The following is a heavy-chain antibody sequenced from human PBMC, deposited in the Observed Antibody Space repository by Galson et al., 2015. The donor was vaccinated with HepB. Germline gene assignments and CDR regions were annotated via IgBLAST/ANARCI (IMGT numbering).Heavy chain of an antibody. V-gene: IGHV3-33*01. CDR2: IWSDGTNK. CDR1: GFTFRIHG. CDR3: AREGAPYNYWSALDF. J-gene: IGHJ4*02. Sequence: SLRLSCAASGFTFRIHGMNWVRQAPGKGLEWVARIWSDGTNKYYADSVKGRFTISRDNSKNALYLQMNSLGAEDTAVYHCAREGAPYNYWSALDFWGQGTLVTVSS. D-gene: IGHD3-3*01.